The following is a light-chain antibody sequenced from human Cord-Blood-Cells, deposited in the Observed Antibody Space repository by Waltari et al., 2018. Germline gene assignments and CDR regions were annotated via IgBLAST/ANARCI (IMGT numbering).Light chain of an antibody. CDR1: QSVSSSY. J-gene: IGKJ4*01. Sequence: EIVLTQSPGTLSLSPGDRATLSCRASQSVSSSYLAWYQQKPGQAPRLLIYGASSRATGIPDRVSGSGSGTDFTLTISRLEPEDFAVYYCQQYGSSPTFGGGTKVEIK. CDR2: GAS. CDR3: QQYGSSPT. V-gene: IGKV3-20*01.